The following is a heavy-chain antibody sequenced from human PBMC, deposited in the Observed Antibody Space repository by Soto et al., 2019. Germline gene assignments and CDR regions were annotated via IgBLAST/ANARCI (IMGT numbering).Heavy chain of an antibody. D-gene: IGHD1-26*01. CDR3: AREWELPNYYGMDV. V-gene: IGHV3-53*01. J-gene: IGHJ6*02. CDR1: GFTVSSNY. Sequence: EVQLVESGGGLIQPGGSLRLSCAASGFTVSSNYMSWVRQAPGKGLEWVSVIYSGGSTYYADSVKGRFIISRDNSKNTVHLQMNSLRAEDTAVYYCAREWELPNYYGMDVWGQGTTVTVSS. CDR2: IYSGGST.